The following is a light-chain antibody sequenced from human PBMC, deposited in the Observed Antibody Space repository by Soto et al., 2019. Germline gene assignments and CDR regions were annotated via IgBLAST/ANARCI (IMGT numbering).Light chain of an antibody. CDR1: QSVNSR. V-gene: IGKV3D-20*02. Sequence: EIVLTQSPGTLSLSPGERATLSCRASQSVNSRLAWYQHKPGQAPRLLISGASSRATGIPDRFSGSGSATDFTLTISSLEPEDSAVYYCQQRHMWPITFGQGTRLEIK. CDR3: QQRHMWPIT. CDR2: GAS. J-gene: IGKJ5*01.